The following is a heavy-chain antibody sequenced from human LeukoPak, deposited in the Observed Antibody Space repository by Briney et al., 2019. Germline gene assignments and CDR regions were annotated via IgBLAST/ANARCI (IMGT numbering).Heavy chain of an antibody. CDR2: INPNSGGT. CDR1: GYTFTSYG. D-gene: IGHD2-15*01. J-gene: IGHJ5*02. V-gene: IGHV1-2*02. Sequence: ASVKVSCKASGYTFTSYGISWVRQAPGQGLEWMGWINPNSGGTNYARNFQGRVTMTRDTSISTVYMELSRLQSDDTAVFYCARDRLRLGYERTNWFDPWGQGTLVTVSS. CDR3: ARDRLRLGYERTNWFDP.